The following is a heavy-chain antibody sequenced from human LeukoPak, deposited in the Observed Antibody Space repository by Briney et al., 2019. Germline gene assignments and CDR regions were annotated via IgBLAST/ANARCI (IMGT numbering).Heavy chain of an antibody. CDR1: GYTFTSYY. Sequence: SVKVSCKASGYTFTSYYMHWVRQAPGQGLEWMGGIIPIFGTANYAQKFQGRVTITADESTSTAYMELSSLRSEDTAVYYCARLFYDSSGYYSTDHFDYWGQGTLVTVSS. CDR2: IIPIFGTA. V-gene: IGHV1-69*13. J-gene: IGHJ4*02. CDR3: ARLFYDSSGYYSTDHFDY. D-gene: IGHD3-22*01.